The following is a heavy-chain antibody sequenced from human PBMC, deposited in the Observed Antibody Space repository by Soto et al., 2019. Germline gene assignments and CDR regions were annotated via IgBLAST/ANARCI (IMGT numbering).Heavy chain of an antibody. CDR3: AKNYFLDS. J-gene: IGHJ4*02. CDR2: ISVSGSP. V-gene: IGHV3-23*01. Sequence: GGSLRLSCAASGFTFSTYAMSWVRQGPGKGLEWVSSISVSGSPYYADPVKGRFTVSRDNSKDTLYLQMNSLTAEDTAVYFCAKNYFLDSWGPGTLVTVSS. CDR1: GFTFSTYA.